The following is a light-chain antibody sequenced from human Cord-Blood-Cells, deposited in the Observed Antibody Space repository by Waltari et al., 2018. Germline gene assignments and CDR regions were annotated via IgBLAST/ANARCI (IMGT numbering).Light chain of an antibody. V-gene: IGLV1-44*01. J-gene: IGLJ3*02. CDR1: SSTLGRNT. CDR3: AAWDDSLNGWV. Sequence: QSLLTQPPSASGTPGQRGTISCSRSSSTLGRNTLNRYQPRPGTAPKLLSYSNNQRPSGVPDRFSGSKSGTSASLAISGLQSEDEADYYCAAWDDSLNGWVFGGGTKLTVL. CDR2: SNN.